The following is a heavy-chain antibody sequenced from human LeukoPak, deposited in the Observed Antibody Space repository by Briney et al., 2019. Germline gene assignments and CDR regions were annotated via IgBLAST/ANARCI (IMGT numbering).Heavy chain of an antibody. V-gene: IGHV3-20*04. Sequence: PGGSLRLSCAASGFTFDDYGMSWVRQAPGKGLEWVSGINWNGGSTGYADSVKGRFTISRDNAKNSLYLQMNSLRAEDTALYYCARDSSYQLLWPAGVDYWGQGTLVTVSS. CDR2: INWNGGST. J-gene: IGHJ4*02. D-gene: IGHD2-2*01. CDR3: ARDSSYQLLWPAGVDY. CDR1: GFTFDDYG.